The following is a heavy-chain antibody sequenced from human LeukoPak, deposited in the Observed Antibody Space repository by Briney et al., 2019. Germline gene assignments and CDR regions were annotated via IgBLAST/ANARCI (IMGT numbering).Heavy chain of an antibody. Sequence: SETLSLTCTVSGGSISSSSYYWGWIRQTPGKGLEWIGFVAYSGSSNYNPSLKSRVSISIDTSKNQFSLALTSVTPADTAVYYCARVVRGVVTSNWFDPWGQGTLVTVSS. CDR1: GGSISSSSYY. D-gene: IGHD2-21*02. CDR2: VAYSGSS. J-gene: IGHJ5*02. CDR3: ARVVRGVVTSNWFDP. V-gene: IGHV4-61*05.